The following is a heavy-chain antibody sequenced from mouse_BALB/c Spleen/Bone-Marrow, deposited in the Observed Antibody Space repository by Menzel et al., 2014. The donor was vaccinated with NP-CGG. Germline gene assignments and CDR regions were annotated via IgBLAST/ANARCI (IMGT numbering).Heavy chain of an antibody. Sequence: EVKLVESGGGLVQPGGSRKLSCAASGFTFSSFGMHWVRQTPEKGLEWVAYISSGSSTIYYADTVKGRFTISRGNPKNTLFLQVTSLRSEDTAMYYCTRGGNWDDFDYWGQGTTLTVSS. V-gene: IGHV5-17*02. CDR1: GFTFSSFG. D-gene: IGHD4-1*01. J-gene: IGHJ2*01. CDR2: ISSGSSTI. CDR3: TRGGNWDDFDY.